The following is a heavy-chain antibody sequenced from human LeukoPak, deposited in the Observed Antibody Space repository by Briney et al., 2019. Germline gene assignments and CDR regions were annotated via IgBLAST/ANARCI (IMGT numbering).Heavy chain of an antibody. Sequence: GRSQRLSCAASGLTVSSYGMHWVRQAPGKGLEWVAVISYDGSNKYYADSVKGRFTISRDNSKNTLYLQMNSLRAEDTAVYYCAKDSSSSSWYIDYYYGMDVWGQGTTVTVSS. CDR3: AKDSSSSSWYIDYYYGMDV. CDR2: ISYDGSNK. J-gene: IGHJ6*02. V-gene: IGHV3-30*18. D-gene: IGHD6-13*01. CDR1: GLTVSSYG.